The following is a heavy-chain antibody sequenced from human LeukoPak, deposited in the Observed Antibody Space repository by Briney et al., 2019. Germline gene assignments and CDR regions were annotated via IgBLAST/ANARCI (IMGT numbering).Heavy chain of an antibody. D-gene: IGHD6-19*01. Sequence: GGSLRLSCVASGFPFSDYVMTWVRQAPGKGLEWVSAIANRDGDTTDYADSVKGRFTISRDNDKNIVYLQMDSLRVDDTGLYHCAATSGWYDSYFGYWGQGTLVTVSS. CDR3: AATSGWYDSYFGY. J-gene: IGHJ4*02. V-gene: IGHV3-23*01. CDR1: GFPFSDYV. CDR2: IANRDGDTT.